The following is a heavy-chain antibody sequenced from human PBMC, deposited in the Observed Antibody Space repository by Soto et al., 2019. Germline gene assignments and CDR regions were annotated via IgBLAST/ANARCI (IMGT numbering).Heavy chain of an antibody. Sequence: SETLSLTCTVSGGSISSYYWSWIRQPPGKGLEWIGYIYYSGSTNYNPSLKSRVTISVDTSKNQFSLKLSSVTAADTAVYYCARHLLWFGESPNWFDPWGQGTLVTVSS. CDR2: IYYSGST. J-gene: IGHJ5*02. V-gene: IGHV4-59*08. D-gene: IGHD3-10*01. CDR3: ARHLLWFGESPNWFDP. CDR1: GGSISSYY.